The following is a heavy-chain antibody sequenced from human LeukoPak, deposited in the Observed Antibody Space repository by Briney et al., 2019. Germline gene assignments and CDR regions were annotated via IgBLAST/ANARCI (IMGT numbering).Heavy chain of an antibody. CDR2: ITTSGNT. CDR3: ARAPNIYSSTWYLAY. D-gene: IGHD6-13*01. J-gene: IGHJ4*02. Sequence: SETLSLTCGVSGASISNYHWNWVRQTAGSGLEWIGRITTSGNTNYNPSLKGRVTVSLDTSKNQFSLIVTSVTAADTAVYYCARAPNIYSSTWYLAYWGQGTLVTVSS. CDR1: GASISNYH. V-gene: IGHV4-4*07.